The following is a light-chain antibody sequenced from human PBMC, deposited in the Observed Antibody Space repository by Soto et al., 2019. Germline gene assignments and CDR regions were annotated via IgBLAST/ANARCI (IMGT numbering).Light chain of an antibody. J-gene: IGKJ1*01. CDR3: QQYHSYST. CDR2: GAS. Sequence: DIQMTQSPSTLSASVGDRVTITCRASQSISSWLAWYQQKPGKAPKLLTSGASTLESGVPSRFSGSGSVTEFTLTISSLQPDDFATYYCQQYHSYSTFGQGTKVDIK. CDR1: QSISSW. V-gene: IGKV1-5*01.